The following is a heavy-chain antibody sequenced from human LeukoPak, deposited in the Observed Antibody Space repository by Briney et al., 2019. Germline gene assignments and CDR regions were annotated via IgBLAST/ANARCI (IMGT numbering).Heavy chain of an antibody. CDR2: INTDGSST. CDR1: GFTFSNYW. V-gene: IGHV3-74*01. D-gene: IGHD3-3*01. J-gene: IGHJ6*03. CDR3: ARALYDFWSGYYVANYMDV. Sequence: GGSLRLSCTASGFTFSNYWMHWVRQAPGRGLVWVSRINTDGSSTSYADSVKGRLTISRDNAKNTLFLQMNSLRAEDTAVYYCARALYDFWSGYYVANYMDVWGKGTPVTVSS.